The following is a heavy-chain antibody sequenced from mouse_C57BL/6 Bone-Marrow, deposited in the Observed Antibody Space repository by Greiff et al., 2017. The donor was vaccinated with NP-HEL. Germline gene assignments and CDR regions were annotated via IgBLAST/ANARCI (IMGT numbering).Heavy chain of an antibody. D-gene: IGHD1-1*01. CDR3: VRHRIGGPYYGSSYGYFDV. CDR2: IRSKSNNYAT. CDR1: GFSFNTYA. Sequence: DVKLVESGGGLVQPKGSLKLSCAASGFSFNTYAMNWVRQAPGKGLEWVARIRSKSNNYATYYADSVKDRFTISRDDSESMLYLQMNNLKTEDTAMYYCVRHRIGGPYYGSSYGYFDVWGTGTTVTVSS. V-gene: IGHV10-1*01. J-gene: IGHJ1*03.